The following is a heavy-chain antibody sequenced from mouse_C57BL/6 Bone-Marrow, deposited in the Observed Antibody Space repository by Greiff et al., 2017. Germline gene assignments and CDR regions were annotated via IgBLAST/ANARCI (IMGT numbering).Heavy chain of an antibody. CDR3: ARFCS. CDR1: GYSIPSGYY. V-gene: IGHV3-6*01. Sequence: EVQLVESGPGLVKPSQSLSLTCSVTGYSIPSGYYWNWIRQFPGNKLEWMGYISYDGSNNYNPSLKNRISITRDTSKNQFFLKLNSVTTEDTATYYCARFCSWGTGTTVTVSS. CDR2: ISYDGSN. J-gene: IGHJ1*03.